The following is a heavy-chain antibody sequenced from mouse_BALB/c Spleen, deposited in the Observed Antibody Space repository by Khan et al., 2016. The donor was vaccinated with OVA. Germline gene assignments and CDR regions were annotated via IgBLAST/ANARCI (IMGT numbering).Heavy chain of an antibody. J-gene: IGHJ4*01. CDR3: ARSNDGWAMDY. D-gene: IGHD2-3*01. Sequence: EVQLQESGPSLVKPSQTLSLSCSVTGDSITSGFWNWIRKFPGNKFQYLGYITYSGNIYYNPSLKSRISITRYTSKSQYYLQLNSVTTEDKATYYCARSNDGWAMDYWGQGTSVTVSS. V-gene: IGHV3-8*02. CDR1: GDSITSGF. CDR2: ITYSGNI.